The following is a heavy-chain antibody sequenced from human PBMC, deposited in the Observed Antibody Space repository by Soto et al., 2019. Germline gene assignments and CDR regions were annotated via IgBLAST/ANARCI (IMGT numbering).Heavy chain of an antibody. CDR1: GGSISSGGYS. V-gene: IGHV4-30-2*01. J-gene: IGHJ4*02. CDR3: ARDTGGRLDFWSGYYDY. CDR2: IYHSGST. Sequence: SETLSLTCAVSGGSISSGGYSWSWIRQPPGKGLEWIGYIYHSGSTYYNPSLKSRVTISVDTSKNQFSLKLSSVTAADTAVYYCARDTGGRLDFWSGYYDYWGQGTLVTVSS. D-gene: IGHD3-3*01.